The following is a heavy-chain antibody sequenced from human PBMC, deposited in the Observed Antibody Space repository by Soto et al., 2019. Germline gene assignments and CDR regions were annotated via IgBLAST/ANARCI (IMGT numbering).Heavy chain of an antibody. CDR3: AREIAVAGTSYYYYGMDV. CDR1: GFTFSSYA. Sequence: QGQLVESGGGVVQPGRSLRLSCAASGFTFSSYAMHWVRQAPGKGLEWVAVISYDGSNKYYADSVKGRFTISRDNSKNTLYLQMNSLRAEDTAVYYCAREIAVAGTSYYYYGMDVWGQGTTVTVSS. J-gene: IGHJ6*02. D-gene: IGHD6-19*01. CDR2: ISYDGSNK. V-gene: IGHV3-30-3*01.